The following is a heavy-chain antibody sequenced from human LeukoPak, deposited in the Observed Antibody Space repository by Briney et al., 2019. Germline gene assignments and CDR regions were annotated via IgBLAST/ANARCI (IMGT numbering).Heavy chain of an antibody. CDR2: IIPILGMA. CDR3: ARFKPQRSYYYDSSGYYYEGLDY. V-gene: IGHV1-69*02. D-gene: IGHD3-22*01. J-gene: IGHJ4*02. Sequence: ASVKVSCKASGYTFTSYYMHWVRQAPGQGREWMGRIIPILGMANYAQKFQGRVTITADKSTSTAYMELSSLRSEDTAVYYCARFKPQRSYYYDSSGYYYEGLDYWGQGTLVTVSS. CDR1: GYTFTSYY.